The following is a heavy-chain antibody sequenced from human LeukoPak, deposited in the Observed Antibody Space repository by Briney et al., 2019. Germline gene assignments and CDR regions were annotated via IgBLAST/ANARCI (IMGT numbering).Heavy chain of an antibody. V-gene: IGHV3-48*01. Sequence: PGGSLRLSCAASRFTFSSYSMNWVRQAPGKGLEWVSYISSSGSTIYYADSVKGRFTISRDNSKNTLYLQMNSLRAEDTAVYYCVPATFDYWGQGTLVTVSS. D-gene: IGHD2-15*01. CDR2: ISSSGSTI. J-gene: IGHJ4*02. CDR3: VPATFDY. CDR1: RFTFSSYS.